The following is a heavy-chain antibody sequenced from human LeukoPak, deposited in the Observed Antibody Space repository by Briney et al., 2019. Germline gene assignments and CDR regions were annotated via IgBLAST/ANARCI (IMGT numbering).Heavy chain of an antibody. CDR3: ARARKNGYSNGWYDFYFDY. J-gene: IGHJ4*02. D-gene: IGHD6-19*01. V-gene: IGHV3-30-3*01. CDR2: ISYDGSTK. Sequence: PGKSLRLSCAASGFTFSTYAMHWVRQAPGKGLEWVAVISYDGSTKYYADSVKGRFTISRDNSKNTLYLQMNSLRPEDTAVYSCARARKNGYSNGWYDFYFDYWGQGALVTVSS. CDR1: GFTFSTYA.